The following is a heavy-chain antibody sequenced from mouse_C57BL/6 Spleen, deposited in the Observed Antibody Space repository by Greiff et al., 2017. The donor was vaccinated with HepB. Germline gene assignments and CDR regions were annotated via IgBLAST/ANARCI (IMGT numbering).Heavy chain of an antibody. Sequence: DVKLVESGGGLVKPGGSLKLSCAASGFTFSSYAMSWVRQTPEKRLEWVATISDGGSYTYYPDNVKGRFTISRDNAKNNLYLQMSHLKSEDTAMYYCAGHYGSSLYYFDYWGQGTTLTVSS. CDR3: AGHYGSSLYYFDY. CDR1: GFTFSSYA. D-gene: IGHD1-1*01. J-gene: IGHJ2*01. CDR2: ISDGGSYT. V-gene: IGHV5-4*03.